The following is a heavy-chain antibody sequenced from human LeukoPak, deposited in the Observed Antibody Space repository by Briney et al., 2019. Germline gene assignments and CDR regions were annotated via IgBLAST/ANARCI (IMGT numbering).Heavy chain of an antibody. Sequence: SETLSLTCIVSGGSMSSNNDYWGWIRQPPGKGLEWIGSIYYSGTTYYSPSLKSRVTISVDTSKNQFSLKLSSVTAADTAVYYCARDSGDNWDFDYWGQGTLVTVSS. J-gene: IGHJ4*02. V-gene: IGHV4-39*07. CDR3: ARDSGDNWDFDY. D-gene: IGHD1-20*01. CDR2: IYYSGTT. CDR1: GGSMSSNNDY.